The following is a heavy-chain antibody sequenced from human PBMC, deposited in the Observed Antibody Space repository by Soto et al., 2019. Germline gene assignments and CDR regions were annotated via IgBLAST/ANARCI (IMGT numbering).Heavy chain of an antibody. Sequence: SETLSLTCSVSGGTISRYYWSWIRQAPGKGLEWIGYIYYSGSTNYNPSLKSRVTISVDTSKHQFSLKLSSVTAADTAVYYCARGRGYDSSGYYYYYGMDVWGQGTTVTVSS. CDR2: IYYSGST. CDR1: GGTISRYY. J-gene: IGHJ6*02. V-gene: IGHV4-59*01. CDR3: ARGRGYDSSGYYYYYGMDV. D-gene: IGHD3-22*01.